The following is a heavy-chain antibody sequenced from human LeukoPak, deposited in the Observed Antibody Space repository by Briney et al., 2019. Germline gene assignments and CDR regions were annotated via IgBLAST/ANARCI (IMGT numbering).Heavy chain of an antibody. D-gene: IGHD3-3*01. V-gene: IGHV6-1*01. CDR1: GDSVSSNSAA. J-gene: IGHJ4*02. CDR2: TYYRSKWFN. CDR3: ARGVPKLDY. Sequence: SQTLSLICAISGDSVSSNSAAWNWIRQSPSRGLEWLGRTYYRSKWFNDYALSVKSRITINADTSKDQFSLQLNSVTPDDTAVYYCARGVPKLDYWGQGTLVTVSS.